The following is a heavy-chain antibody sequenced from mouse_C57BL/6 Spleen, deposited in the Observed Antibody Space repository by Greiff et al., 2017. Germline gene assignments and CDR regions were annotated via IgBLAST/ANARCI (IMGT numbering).Heavy chain of an antibody. CDR2: IYPRSGNT. CDR3: ARKEGYDYDGAGFAY. V-gene: IGHV1-81*01. J-gene: IGHJ3*01. Sequence: QVQLQQSGAELARPGASVKLSCKASGYTFTSYGISWVKQRTGQGLEWIGEIYPRSGNTYYNEKFKGKATLTADKSSSTAYMELRSLTSEDSAVYFCARKEGYDYDGAGFAYWGQGTLVTVYA. D-gene: IGHD2-4*01. CDR1: GYTFTSYG.